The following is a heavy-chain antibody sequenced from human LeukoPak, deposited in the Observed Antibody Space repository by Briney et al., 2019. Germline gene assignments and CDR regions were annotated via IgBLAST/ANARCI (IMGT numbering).Heavy chain of an antibody. D-gene: IGHD1-1*01. V-gene: IGHV3-23*01. Sequence: GGSLRLSCAGSGFTFNLAWMSWVRQAPGKGLEWVSAISGSGGSTYYADSVKGRFTISRDNSKNTLYLQMNSLRAEDTAVYYCAKDREDWNGYYFDYWGQGTLVTVSS. J-gene: IGHJ4*02. CDR1: GFTFNLAW. CDR2: ISGSGGST. CDR3: AKDREDWNGYYFDY.